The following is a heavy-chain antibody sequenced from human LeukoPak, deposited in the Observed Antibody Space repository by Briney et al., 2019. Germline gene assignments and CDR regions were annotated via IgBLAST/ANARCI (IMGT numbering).Heavy chain of an antibody. Sequence: PSETLSLTCTVSGGSISSYYWSWIRQPPGKGLECIGYIYYSVSTNYNPSLKSRVTISVDTSKNQFSLKLSSVTAADTAVYYCARVGYCSSTSCGFDPWGQGTLVTVSS. J-gene: IGHJ5*02. CDR3: ARVGYCSSTSCGFDP. V-gene: IGHV4-59*01. CDR1: GGSISSYY. CDR2: IYYSVST. D-gene: IGHD2-2*01.